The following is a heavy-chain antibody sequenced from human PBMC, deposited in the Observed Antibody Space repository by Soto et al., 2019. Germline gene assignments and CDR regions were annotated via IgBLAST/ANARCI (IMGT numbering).Heavy chain of an antibody. CDR1: GGSISSYY. CDR2: IYYSGST. D-gene: IGHD6-19*01. Sequence: SETLSLTSTVSGGSISSYYWSWIRQPPGKGLEWIGYIYYSGSTNYNPSLKSRVTISVDTSKNQFSLKLSSVTAADTAMYYCARVGYSIAWYRFDIWGEATTVP. CDR3: ARVGYSIAWYRFDI. J-gene: IGHJ3*02. V-gene: IGHV4-59*01.